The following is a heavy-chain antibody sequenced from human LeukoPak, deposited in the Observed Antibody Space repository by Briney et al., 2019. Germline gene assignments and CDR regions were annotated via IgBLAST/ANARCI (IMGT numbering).Heavy chain of an antibody. CDR1: GFIVSSNY. CDR2: ISYDGSNE. D-gene: IGHD2-2*01. Sequence: PGGSLRLSCAASGFIVSSNYMSWVRQAPGKGLEWVALISYDGSNEYYADSVRGRFTISRDNSKFTLYMQMNSLRAEDTAVYYCARVRAGYCTSTSCYTGMDVWGQGTTVTVSS. V-gene: IGHV3-30*03. CDR3: ARVRAGYCTSTSCYTGMDV. J-gene: IGHJ6*02.